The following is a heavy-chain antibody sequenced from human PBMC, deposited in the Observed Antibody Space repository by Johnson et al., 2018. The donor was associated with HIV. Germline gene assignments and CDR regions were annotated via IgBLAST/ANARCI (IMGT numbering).Heavy chain of an antibody. V-gene: IGHV3-30*02. J-gene: IGHJ3*02. CDR3: ARVGVSGYDLAAFDI. Sequence: QVQLVESGGGLVKPGGSLRLSCAASGFSFSDYYMSWIRQAPGKGLEWVAFIRYDGSHKYYVDSVKGRFNLSRDSSKNTLDLQMNSLRAEDTAVYYCARVGVSGYDLAAFDIWGQGTMVTVSS. CDR1: GFSFSDYY. D-gene: IGHD5-12*01. CDR2: IRYDGSHK.